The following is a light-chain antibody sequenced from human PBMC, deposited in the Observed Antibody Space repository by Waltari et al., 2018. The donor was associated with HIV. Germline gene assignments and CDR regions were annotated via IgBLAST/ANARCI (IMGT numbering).Light chain of an antibody. Sequence: QSVLTQPPSVSAAPGQWVTISCTGSSPNIGAGCAVHSYQHLPGKAPKLLIFTNNNRPSGVPDRFSGSKFGTSASLAITALLAEEEADDYCQSYDSSLSGWTVFGGGTKLTVL. CDR1: SPNIGAGCA. J-gene: IGLJ3*02. V-gene: IGLV1-40*01. CDR2: TNN. CDR3: QSYDSSLSGWTV.